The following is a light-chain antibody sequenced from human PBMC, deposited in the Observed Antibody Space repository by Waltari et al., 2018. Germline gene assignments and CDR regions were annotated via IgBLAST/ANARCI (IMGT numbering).Light chain of an antibody. Sequence: DIVLTQSPGTLSLSPGERATLFCRASQSVSSHLAWYQQKPGQAPRLLIYGASNRAIGIPDRFSGSWSGTDFTLTISRLEPEDFAVYYCQQYVGSPPLTFGGGTKVEI. V-gene: IGKV3-20*01. J-gene: IGKJ4*01. CDR2: GAS. CDR3: QQYVGSPPLT. CDR1: QSVSSH.